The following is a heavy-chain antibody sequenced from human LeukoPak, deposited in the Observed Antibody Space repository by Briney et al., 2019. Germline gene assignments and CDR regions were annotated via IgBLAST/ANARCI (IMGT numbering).Heavy chain of an antibody. J-gene: IGHJ3*02. CDR3: ARQSHDYGDYAGALDI. D-gene: IGHD4-17*01. V-gene: IGHV5-51*01. CDR1: GYSFTSYW. CDR2: IYPGDSDT. Sequence: GESLKISCKGSGYSFTSYWIGWVRQMPGKGLEWMGIIYPGDSDTRDSPSFQGQVTISADKSISTAYLHWSSLKASDTAMYYCARQSHDYGDYAGALDIWGQGTMVTVSS.